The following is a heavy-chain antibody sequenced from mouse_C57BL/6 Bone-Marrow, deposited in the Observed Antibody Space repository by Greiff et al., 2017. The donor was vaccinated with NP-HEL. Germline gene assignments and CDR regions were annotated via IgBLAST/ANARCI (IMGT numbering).Heavy chain of an antibody. CDR1: GYTFTDYY. CDR2: INPNNGGT. D-gene: IGHD1-1*01. Sequence: VQLQQSGPELVKPGASVKISCKASGYTFTDYYMNWVKQSHGKSLEWIGDINPNNGGTSYNQKFKGKATLTVDKSSSTAYMELRSLTSEDSAVYSCSRLRLLQDYFDYWGQGTTLTVSS. V-gene: IGHV1-26*01. CDR3: SRLRLLQDYFDY. J-gene: IGHJ2*01.